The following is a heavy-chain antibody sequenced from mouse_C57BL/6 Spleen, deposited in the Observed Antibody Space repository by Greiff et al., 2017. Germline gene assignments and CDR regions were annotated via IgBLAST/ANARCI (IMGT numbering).Heavy chain of an antibody. Sequence: EVQLQQSGAELVRPGASVKLSCTASGFNIKDDYMHWVKQRPEQGLEWIGWIDPENGDTEYASKFQGKATITADTSSNTAYLQLSSLTSEDTAVYYCTRYSRGDYWGQGTTLTVSS. CDR3: TRYSRGDY. V-gene: IGHV14-4*01. CDR1: GFNIKDDY. CDR2: IDPENGDT. J-gene: IGHJ2*01. D-gene: IGHD2-5*01.